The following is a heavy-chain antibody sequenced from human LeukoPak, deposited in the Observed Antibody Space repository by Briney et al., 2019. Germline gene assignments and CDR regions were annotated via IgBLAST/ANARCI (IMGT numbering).Heavy chain of an antibody. D-gene: IGHD1-7*01. CDR2: IPSSGSTI. CDR3: ARGGWNYVFNY. CDR1: GLTFNTYE. V-gene: IGHV3-48*03. J-gene: IGHJ4*02. Sequence: GGSLRLSCAASGLTFNTYEMNWVRQAPGKGLEWLAYIPSSGSTIYYADYVKGRFTISRDNAKNSLYLQMNSLRAEDTAVYYCARGGWNYVFNYWGQGTLVTVSS.